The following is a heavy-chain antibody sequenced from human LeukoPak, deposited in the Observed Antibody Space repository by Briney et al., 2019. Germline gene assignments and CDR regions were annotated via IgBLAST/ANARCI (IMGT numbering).Heavy chain of an antibody. J-gene: IGHJ6*02. D-gene: IGHD2-15*01. V-gene: IGHV1-2*02. CDR1: GYPFTGYY. Sequence: ASVKVSCKASGYPFTGYYMHWVRQAPGQGHEWMGWIKPNSGGTNYAQNFQGRVTMTGDTSISTAYMELSRLRSDDTAVYYCARSSYCSAISCYREIYYALDVWGQGTTVTVSS. CDR2: IKPNSGGT. CDR3: ARSSYCSAISCYREIYYALDV.